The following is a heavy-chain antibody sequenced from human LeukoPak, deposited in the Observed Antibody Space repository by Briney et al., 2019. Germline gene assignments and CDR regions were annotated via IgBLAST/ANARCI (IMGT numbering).Heavy chain of an antibody. CDR2: ISSSGSTK. Sequence: GGSLRLSCAASGFTFSSYEMNWVRQAPGKGLEWVSYISSSGSTKYYADSVMGRFTLSRDNAKKSLYLQMNSLRAEDTAVYYCARGEIVGGFNPWGQGTLVTVSS. J-gene: IGHJ5*02. V-gene: IGHV3-48*03. CDR3: ARGEIVGGFNP. D-gene: IGHD3-16*01. CDR1: GFTFSSYE.